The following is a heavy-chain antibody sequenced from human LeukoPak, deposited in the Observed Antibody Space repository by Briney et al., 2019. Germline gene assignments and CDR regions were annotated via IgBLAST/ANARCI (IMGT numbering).Heavy chain of an antibody. Sequence: SETLSLTCAVYGGSFNGYYWSWIRQPPGKGLEWIGYIYHSGSTYYNPSLKSRVTISVDRSKNQFSLKLSSVTAADTAVYYCAKSTYYYDTFVNAFDLWGQGTVVTVST. CDR1: GGSFNGYY. V-gene: IGHV4-34*01. J-gene: IGHJ3*01. CDR3: AKSTYYYDTFVNAFDL. CDR2: IYHSGST. D-gene: IGHD3-22*01.